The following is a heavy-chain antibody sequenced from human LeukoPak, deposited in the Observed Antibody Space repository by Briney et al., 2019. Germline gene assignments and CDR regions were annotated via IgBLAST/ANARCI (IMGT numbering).Heavy chain of an antibody. CDR2: IYYSGST. CDR3: ARLRDGYTSNWRFDP. D-gene: IGHD6-13*01. J-gene: IGHJ5*02. Sequence: PSETLSLTCTVSGGSISTGDSYWSWIRQHPGKGLESIGYIYYSGSTYYNPSLKSRVIISVDTSKNQFSLKLSSVTAADTAVYYCARLRDGYTSNWRFDPWGQGTLVTVSS. CDR1: GGSISTGDSY. V-gene: IGHV4-31*03.